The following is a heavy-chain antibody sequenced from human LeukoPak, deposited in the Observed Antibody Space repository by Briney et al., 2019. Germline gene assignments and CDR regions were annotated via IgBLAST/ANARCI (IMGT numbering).Heavy chain of an antibody. D-gene: IGHD6-13*01. V-gene: IGHV4-34*01. Sequence: KPSETLSLTCAVYGGSFSGYYWSWIRQPPGKGLEWIGEINHSGSTDYNPSLKSRVTISVDTSKNQFSLKLSSVTAADTAVYYCARGFSSSWYAYWGQGTLVTVSS. J-gene: IGHJ4*02. CDR2: INHSGST. CDR3: ARGFSSSWYAY. CDR1: GGSFSGYY.